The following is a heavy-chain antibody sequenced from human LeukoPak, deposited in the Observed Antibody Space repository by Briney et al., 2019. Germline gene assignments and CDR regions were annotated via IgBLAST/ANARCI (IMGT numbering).Heavy chain of an antibody. J-gene: IGHJ4*02. V-gene: IGHV3-7*01. CDR2: IKQDGSEK. Sequence: GGSLRLSCAASGFTFSSYWMSWVRQAPGQGLGWVANIKQDGSEKYYVDSVKGRFTISRDNAKNSLYLQMNSLRAEDTAVYYCAREGWELLVGDYFDYWGQGTLVTVSS. CDR1: GFTFSSYW. D-gene: IGHD1-26*01. CDR3: AREGWELLVGDYFDY.